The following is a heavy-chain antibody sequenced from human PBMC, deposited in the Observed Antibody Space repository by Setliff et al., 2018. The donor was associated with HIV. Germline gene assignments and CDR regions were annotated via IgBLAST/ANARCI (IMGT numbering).Heavy chain of an antibody. CDR1: GGSIGGYY. CDR2: IYSGGST. D-gene: IGHD5-18*01. V-gene: IGHV4-4*08. CDR3: ARVRSYGAAYDAFDV. J-gene: IGHJ3*01. Sequence: SETLSLTCTVSGGSIGGYYWSWIRQPPGTGLEWLGCIYSGGSTNYNPSLESRVSISLDTSKNQFSLRLTSVTAADTAVYYCARVRSYGAAYDAFDVWGPGTMVTVSS.